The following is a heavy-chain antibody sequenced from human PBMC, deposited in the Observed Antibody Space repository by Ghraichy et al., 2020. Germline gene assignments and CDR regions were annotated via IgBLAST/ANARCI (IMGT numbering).Heavy chain of an antibody. Sequence: SETLSLTCTVSAGSISSYYWSWIRQFPGKGLEWIGYIFYSGTTTYNPSLKSRVTMSVDTSTNQLSLTLTSVTAADTAVYYCARVACGGGSCYPGGFYFGMDVWGQGTTVTVSS. CDR1: AGSISSYY. CDR2: IFYSGTT. V-gene: IGHV4-59*01. D-gene: IGHD2-15*01. CDR3: ARVACGGGSCYPGGFYFGMDV. J-gene: IGHJ6*02.